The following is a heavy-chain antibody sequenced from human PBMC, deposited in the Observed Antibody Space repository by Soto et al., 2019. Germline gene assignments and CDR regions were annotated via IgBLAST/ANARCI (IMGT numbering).Heavy chain of an antibody. V-gene: IGHV4-30-4*01. D-gene: IGHD3-16*02. CDR1: GGSISSGDYY. CDR2: ISYSGNT. J-gene: IGHJ4*02. CDR3: VRTNYDYVWGSYRFDF. Sequence: QVQLQESGPGLVKPSQTLSLACTVSGGSISSGDYYWSWIRQPPEKGLEWIGYISYSGNTYYNPSLKSRLTISGDTSKNQFSLRLSSVTAADTAVYYCVRTNYDYVWGSYRFDFWGQGTLVTVSS.